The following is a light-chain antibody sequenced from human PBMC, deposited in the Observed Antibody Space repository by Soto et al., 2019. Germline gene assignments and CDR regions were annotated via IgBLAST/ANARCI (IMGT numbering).Light chain of an antibody. CDR3: PQYGSSAYT. CDR2: GAS. J-gene: IGKJ2*01. CDR1: QSVSSSY. Sequence: EMVLTKSPGHLDSSPGERATLSCRASQSVSSSYLAWYQQKPVQAPMLLIYGASSMATGIPDRFSGSGSGTDFTLTTSRMEPKAVAMYYCPQYGSSAYTFIQGPKLEIK. V-gene: IGKV3-20*01.